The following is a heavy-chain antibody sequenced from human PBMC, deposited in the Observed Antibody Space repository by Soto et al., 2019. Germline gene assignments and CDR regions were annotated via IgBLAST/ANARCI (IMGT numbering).Heavy chain of an antibody. D-gene: IGHD6-13*01. CDR1: EFTFSSYG. CDR3: AKDRGSSSYYYYGMDV. CDR2: ISYDGSNK. Sequence: GGSLGFSCASSEFTFSSYGMHWVRQAPGTGLEWVAVISYDGSNKYYADSVKGRFTISRDNSKNTLYLQMNSLRAEDTAVYYCAKDRGSSSYYYYGMDVWGQGTTVTVSS. V-gene: IGHV3-30*18. J-gene: IGHJ6*02.